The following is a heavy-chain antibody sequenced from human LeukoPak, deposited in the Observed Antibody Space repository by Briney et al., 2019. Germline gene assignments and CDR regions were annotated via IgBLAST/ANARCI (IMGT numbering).Heavy chain of an antibody. CDR2: ISSSSSYI. Sequence: GGSLRLSCAASGFTFSSYSMNWVRQAPGKGLEWVSSISSSSSYIYYADSVKGRFTISRDNAKNSLYLQMNSLRAEDTAVYYCARVRMRGLIDYWGQGTLVTVSS. V-gene: IGHV3-21*01. CDR3: ARVRMRGLIDY. D-gene: IGHD4-17*01. CDR1: GFTFSSYS. J-gene: IGHJ4*02.